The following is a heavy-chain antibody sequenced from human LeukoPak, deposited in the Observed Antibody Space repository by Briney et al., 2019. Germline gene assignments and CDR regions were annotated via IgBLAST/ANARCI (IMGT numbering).Heavy chain of an antibody. CDR2: TSGDGGAT. J-gene: IGHJ4*02. CDR3: ARIGARSQYYDFYR. V-gene: IGHV3-23*01. CDR1: GFTFSSYA. D-gene: IGHD3-3*01. Sequence: PGGSLRLSCAASGFTFSSYAMSWVRQSTGKGLEWVSSTSGDGGATYYSNSVKGRFTISRDNSRNTLYLQMNSLKASDAAMYYCARIGARSQYYDFYRWGQGTLVTVSS.